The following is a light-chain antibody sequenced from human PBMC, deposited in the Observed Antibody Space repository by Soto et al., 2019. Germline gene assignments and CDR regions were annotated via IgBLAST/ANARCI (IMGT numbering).Light chain of an antibody. V-gene: IGLV2-14*01. J-gene: IGLJ2*01. CDR2: DVS. Sequence: QSALTQPASVSGSPGQSITISCTGTSSDVGGYNYVSWYQQHPGKAPKLRVYDVSTRPSGVSNRFSGSKSGNTASLTISGLRAENEADYYCSSYTSGSTSVVFGGRTKLTV. CDR1: SSDVGGYNY. CDR3: SSYTSGSTSVV.